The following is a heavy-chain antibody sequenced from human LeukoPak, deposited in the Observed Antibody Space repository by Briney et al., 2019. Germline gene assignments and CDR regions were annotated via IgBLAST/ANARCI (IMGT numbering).Heavy chain of an antibody. CDR2: IYYSGST. CDR1: GGSISSYY. V-gene: IGHV4-59*01. Sequence: SENLSLTCSVSGGSISSYYWSWIRQPPGKGLEWIGYIYYSGSTNYNPSLKSRVTISVDTSKNQFSLKLSSVTAADTAVYYCARVSSSGWYSAGMNAFDIWGQGTMVTVSS. D-gene: IGHD6-19*01. J-gene: IGHJ3*02. CDR3: ARVSSSGWYSAGMNAFDI.